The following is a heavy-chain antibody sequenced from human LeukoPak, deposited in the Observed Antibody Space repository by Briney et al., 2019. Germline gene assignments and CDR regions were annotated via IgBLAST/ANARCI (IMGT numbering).Heavy chain of an antibody. Sequence: SETLSLTCTVSGDSVASGGYYWNWIRQPPGKGLEWIGYIYYSGTTNYNPSLKSRVTISVDTSKNQFSLKLSSVTAADTAVYYCARPYSGTYYDAFETWGQGTMVTVSS. CDR2: IYYSGTT. CDR3: ARPYSGTYYDAFET. V-gene: IGHV4-61*08. D-gene: IGHD1-26*01. J-gene: IGHJ3*02. CDR1: GDSVASGGYY.